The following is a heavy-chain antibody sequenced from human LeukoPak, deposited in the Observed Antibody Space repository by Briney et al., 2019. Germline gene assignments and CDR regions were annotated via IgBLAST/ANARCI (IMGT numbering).Heavy chain of an antibody. Sequence: SETLSLTCAVSGGSISSGGYSWSWIRQPPGKGLEWIGYIYHSGSTYYDPSLKSRVTISVDRSKNQFSLKLSSVTAADTAVYYCARGLRGYYGMDVWGQGTTVTVSS. CDR1: GGSISSGGYS. CDR3: ARGLRGYYGMDV. V-gene: IGHV4-30-2*01. J-gene: IGHJ6*02. D-gene: IGHD3-10*01. CDR2: IYHSGST.